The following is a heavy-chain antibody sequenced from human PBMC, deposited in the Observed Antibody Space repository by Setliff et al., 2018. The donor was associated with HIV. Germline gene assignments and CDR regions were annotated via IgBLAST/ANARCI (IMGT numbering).Heavy chain of an antibody. V-gene: IGHV4-34*01. CDR1: GGSISSHY. Sequence: SETLSLTCTVSGGSISSHYWSWIRQPPGKGLEWIGQINHSGSTNYNPSLKSRVTISIDMSKTQLPLNLNSVTAADTALYYCALWGYSNAGGFDYWGQGTLVTVSS. CDR3: ALWGYSNAGGFDY. CDR2: INHSGST. J-gene: IGHJ4*02. D-gene: IGHD5-12*01.